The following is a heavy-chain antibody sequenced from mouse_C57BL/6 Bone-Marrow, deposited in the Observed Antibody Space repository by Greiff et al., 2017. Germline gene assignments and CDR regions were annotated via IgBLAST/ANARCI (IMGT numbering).Heavy chain of an antibody. CDR1: GYTFTDYN. J-gene: IGHJ2*01. CDR3: ARRKANWDGFDY. CDR2: INPNNGGT. V-gene: IGHV1-22*01. D-gene: IGHD4-1*01. Sequence: EVKLQESGPELVKPGASVKMSCKASGYTFTDYNMHWVKQSHGKSLEWIGYINPNNGGTSYNQKFKGKATLTVNKSSSTAYMELRSLTSEDSAVYYCARRKANWDGFDYWGQGTTLTVSS.